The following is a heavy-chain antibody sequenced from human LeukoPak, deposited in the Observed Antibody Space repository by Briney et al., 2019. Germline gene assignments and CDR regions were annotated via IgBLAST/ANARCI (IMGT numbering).Heavy chain of an antibody. V-gene: IGHV1-18*01. Sequence: ASVKVSFKTSGYTFTSYGISWVRQAPGQGLEWMGWISGYNGDTHYAQNLQDRVTMTTDTSTSTAYMDVRSLRSDDTAVYYCARAGADSAAYFYYAMDVWGQGTTVTVSS. CDR2: ISGYNGDT. D-gene: IGHD2-15*01. CDR1: GYTFTSYG. J-gene: IGHJ6*02. CDR3: ARAGADSAAYFYYAMDV.